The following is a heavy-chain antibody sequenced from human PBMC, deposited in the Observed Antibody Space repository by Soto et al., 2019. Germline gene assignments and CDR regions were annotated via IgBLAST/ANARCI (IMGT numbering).Heavy chain of an antibody. CDR3: ARDYCSTSSCFDY. D-gene: IGHD6-6*01. J-gene: IGHJ4*02. CDR1: GFIFENFG. V-gene: IGHV3-33*01. Sequence: GGSLRLSCVTSGFIFENFGMHWVRQAPGKGLEWVAAIWYDGSKKYYVDSVKGRFTISRDTSRTSVYLQMNSLRVEDTALYYCARDYCSTSSCFDYWGQGSPVTVSS. CDR2: IWYDGSKK.